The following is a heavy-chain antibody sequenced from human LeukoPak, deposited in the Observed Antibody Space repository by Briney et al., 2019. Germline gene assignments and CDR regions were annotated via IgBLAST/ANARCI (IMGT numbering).Heavy chain of an antibody. CDR3: ARVPRRGYDDNDAFDI. CDR2: IYTSGST. D-gene: IGHD5-12*01. J-gene: IGHJ3*02. Sequence: SETLSLTCTVSGGSISSYYWSWIRQPAGKGLEWIGRIYTSGSTNYNPSLKSRVTMSVDTSKNQFSLKLSSVTAADTAVYYCARVPRRGYDDNDAFDIWGQGTMVTVSS. V-gene: IGHV4-4*07. CDR1: GGSISSYY.